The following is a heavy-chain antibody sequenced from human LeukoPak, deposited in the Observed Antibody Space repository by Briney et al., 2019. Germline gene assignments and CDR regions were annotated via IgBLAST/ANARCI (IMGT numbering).Heavy chain of an antibody. D-gene: IGHD3-10*01. V-gene: IGHV1-69*01. CDR1: GGTFSSYA. CDR2: IIPIFGTA. Sequence: GSSAKVSCKASGGTFSSYAISWVRQAPGQGLEWMGGIIPIFGTANYAQKFQGRVTITADESTSTAYMELSSLRSEDTAVYYCARRIITMVRGVIISGPRANWFDPWGQGTLVTVSS. J-gene: IGHJ5*02. CDR3: ARRIITMVRGVIISGPRANWFDP.